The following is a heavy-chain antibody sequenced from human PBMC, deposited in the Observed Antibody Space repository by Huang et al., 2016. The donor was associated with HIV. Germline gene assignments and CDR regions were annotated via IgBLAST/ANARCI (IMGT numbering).Heavy chain of an antibody. J-gene: IGHJ2*01. CDR1: GGSIKMGRYY. V-gene: IGHV4-39*01. CDR3: ARNHDFWRGRMFAISYFDV. D-gene: IGHD3-3*01. Sequence: QMRFQESGPGLVKPSGTLSLTCNVSGGSIKMGRYYWGWIRQPPGNGLEWVGRLYYTGEMHSDPSLKGRLTMSADTSKNQFALNLSSVTAADTAIYYCARNHDFWRGRMFAISYFDVWGRGTLVTVAS. CDR2: LYYTGEM.